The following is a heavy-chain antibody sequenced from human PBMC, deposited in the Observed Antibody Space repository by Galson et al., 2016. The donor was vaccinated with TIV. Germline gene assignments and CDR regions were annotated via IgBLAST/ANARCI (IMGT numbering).Heavy chain of an antibody. Sequence: ETLSLTCTVSGGSVSRTSYYWGWIRQPPGKGLEWIGTIYYTGITFYNPSLESRVTISVDTSKNQFSLRLSSVSAADTAVYFCARTTGAGIAARVLFDFWGQGTLVTVSS. CDR1: GGSVSRTSYY. CDR2: IYYTGIT. D-gene: IGHD6-6*01. CDR3: ARTTGAGIAARVLFDF. V-gene: IGHV4-39*07. J-gene: IGHJ4*02.